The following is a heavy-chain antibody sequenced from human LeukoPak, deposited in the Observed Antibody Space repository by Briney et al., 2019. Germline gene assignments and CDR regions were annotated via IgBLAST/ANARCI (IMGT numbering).Heavy chain of an antibody. CDR2: INPNSGGT. CDR3: AREVWGVASGYLTFFGY. J-gene: IGHJ4*02. Sequence: ASVKVSCKASGYTFTGYYMHWVRQAPGQGLEWMGWINPNSGGTNYAQKFQGRVTMTRDTSISTAYMELSRLRSDDTAVYYCAREVWGVASGYLTFFGYWGQGTLVTVSS. V-gene: IGHV1-2*02. D-gene: IGHD3-3*01. CDR1: GYTFTGYY.